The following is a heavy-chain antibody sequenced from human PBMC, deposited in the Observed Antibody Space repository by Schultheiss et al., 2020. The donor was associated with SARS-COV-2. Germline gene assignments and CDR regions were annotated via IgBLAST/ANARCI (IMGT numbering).Heavy chain of an antibody. V-gene: IGHV3-21*01. D-gene: IGHD2-2*01. J-gene: IGHJ5*02. CDR1: GFTFSSYG. CDR2: ISSSSSYI. Sequence: GGSPRLSCAASGFTFSSYGMHWVRQAPGKGLEWVSSISSSSSYIYYADSVKGRFTISRDNAKNSLYLQMNSLRAEDTAVYYCARVGGGYQLIPNCFDPWGQGTLVTVSS. CDR3: ARVGGGYQLIPNCFDP.